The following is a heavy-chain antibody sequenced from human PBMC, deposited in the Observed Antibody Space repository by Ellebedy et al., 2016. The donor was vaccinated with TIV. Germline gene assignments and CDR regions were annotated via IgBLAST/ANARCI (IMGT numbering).Heavy chain of an antibody. CDR3: GRSRYMDV. V-gene: IGHV3-7*01. CDR1: GFTFSTYD. J-gene: IGHJ6*03. Sequence: GESLKISCAASGFTFSTYDMNWVRQAPGKGLEWVANIKQDGSEKYYVDSVKGRFTISRDNAKNSLYLQMSSLRAEDTAMYYCGRSRYMDVWGKGTTVTVSS. CDR2: IKQDGSEK.